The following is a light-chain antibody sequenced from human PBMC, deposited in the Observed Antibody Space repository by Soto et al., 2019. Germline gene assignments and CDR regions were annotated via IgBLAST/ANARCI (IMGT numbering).Light chain of an antibody. J-gene: IGKJ2*01. Sequence: EIVLTQSPGTLSLSPGERATLSCRASQSVSSSYLAWYQQKPGQAPRLLIYGASSRATGIPDRFSGSGSRTDFTLTISTLEPEDFAVYFCQQYGNSPPNTFGQGTKVEIK. CDR1: QSVSSSY. CDR3: QQYGNSPPNT. CDR2: GAS. V-gene: IGKV3-20*01.